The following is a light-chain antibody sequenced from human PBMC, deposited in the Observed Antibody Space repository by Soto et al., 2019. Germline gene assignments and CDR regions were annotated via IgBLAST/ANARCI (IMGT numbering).Light chain of an antibody. CDR3: QQYNDWWT. Sequence: ETVMTQSPATLSVSLGERATVSCRASQSVRSKVAWYQQRPGQAPRLLICGASTRATGIPARFSGSGSGTEFTLTISSLQSEDFAVYYCQQYNDWWTFGQGTKVDIK. J-gene: IGKJ1*01. CDR2: GAS. CDR1: QSVRSK. V-gene: IGKV3-15*01.